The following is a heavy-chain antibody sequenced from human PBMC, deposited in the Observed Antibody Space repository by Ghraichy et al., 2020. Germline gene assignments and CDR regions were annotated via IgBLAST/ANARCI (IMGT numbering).Heavy chain of an antibody. D-gene: IGHD2-21*02. J-gene: IGHJ6*02. Sequence: GGSLRLSCAASGFTFSAHYMDWVRQAPGKGLEWVSRTKAKAESYTTQYAASVKGRFSVSRDDSKNSLSLEMNSLKIEDTAVYYCARDSSTALDVWGQGTTVTVSS. CDR2: TKAKAESYTT. CDR3: ARDSSTALDV. CDR1: GFTFSAHY. V-gene: IGHV3-72*01.